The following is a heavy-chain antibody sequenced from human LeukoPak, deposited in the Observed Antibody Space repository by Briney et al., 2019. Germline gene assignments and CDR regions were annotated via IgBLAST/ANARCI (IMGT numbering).Heavy chain of an antibody. CDR3: ARELGSSGWSPLDY. V-gene: IGHV4-61*01. CDR1: GGSISSSSYY. Sequence: PSETLSLTCTVSGGSISSSSYYWGWIRQPPGKGLKWIGYIYYSGSTNYNPSLKSRVTISVDTSKNQFSLKLSSVTAADTAVYYCARELGSSGWSPLDYWGQGTLVTVSS. D-gene: IGHD6-19*01. J-gene: IGHJ4*02. CDR2: IYYSGST.